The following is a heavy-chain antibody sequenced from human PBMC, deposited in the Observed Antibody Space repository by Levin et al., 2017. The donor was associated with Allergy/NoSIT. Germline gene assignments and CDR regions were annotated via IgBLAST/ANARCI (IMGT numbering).Heavy chain of an antibody. D-gene: IGHD5-18*01. CDR2: IIPIFGTA. V-gene: IGHV1-69*06. Sequence: ASVKVSCKASGGTFSSYAISWVRQAPGQGLEWMGGIIPIFGTANYAQKFQGRVTITADKSTSTAYMELSSLRSEDTAVYYCARNRGYSYAYYFDYWGQGTLVIVSS. CDR1: GGTFSSYA. J-gene: IGHJ4*02. CDR3: ARNRGYSYAYYFDY.